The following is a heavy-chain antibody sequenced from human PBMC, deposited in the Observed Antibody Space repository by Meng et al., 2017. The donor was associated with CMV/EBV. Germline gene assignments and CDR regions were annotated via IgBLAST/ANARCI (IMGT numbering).Heavy chain of an antibody. D-gene: IGHD6-13*01. CDR2: INTDGTNI. CDR1: GFSFSRYW. Sequence: GESLKISCAASGFSFSRYWMHWVRQAPGKGLEWVSRINTDGTNIGYADSVKGRFTISRDNAENTVYLQMNSLRAEDTAVYYCAKDQSGGSSYGFLYGMDVWGQGTTVTVSS. J-gene: IGHJ6*02. V-gene: IGHV3-74*01. CDR3: AKDQSGGSSYGFLYGMDV.